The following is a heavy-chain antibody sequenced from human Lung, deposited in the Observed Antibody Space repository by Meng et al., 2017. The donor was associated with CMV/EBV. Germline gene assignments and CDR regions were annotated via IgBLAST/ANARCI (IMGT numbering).Heavy chain of an antibody. V-gene: IGHV1-2*02. J-gene: IGHJ4*02. CDR1: GYTFTAHY. CDR2: IHPHRGDT. Sequence: ASVXVSCKASGYTFTAHYFHWVRQAPGQGLEWMGWIHPHRGDTNYAQQFQGRVTLTRDTSINTGCMELTRLTSDDTAVYYCARDNNWGPDYWGQGPLVTVSS. D-gene: IGHD7-27*01. CDR3: ARDNNWGPDY.